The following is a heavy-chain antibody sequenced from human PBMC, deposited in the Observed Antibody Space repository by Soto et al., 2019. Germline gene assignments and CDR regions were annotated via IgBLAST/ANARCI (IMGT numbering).Heavy chain of an antibody. Sequence: EGQLAESGGGLVQPGGSLRLSCAASGFSFGSHSISWVRQAPGKGLEWISYISDSSKIIKYADSVKGRFTISRDNAKNSLFLQMNSLRDEDTAVYYCARGFGTGTAFHWGQGTLVTLAS. J-gene: IGHJ4*02. CDR1: GFSFGSHS. CDR3: ARGFGTGTAFH. V-gene: IGHV3-48*02. CDR2: ISDSSKII. D-gene: IGHD1-7*01.